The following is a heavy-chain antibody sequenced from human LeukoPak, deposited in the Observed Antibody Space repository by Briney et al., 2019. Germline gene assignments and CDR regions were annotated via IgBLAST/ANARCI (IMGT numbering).Heavy chain of an antibody. D-gene: IGHD2-2*02. CDR3: ATASGYCSSTSCYILDP. CDR1: GGTFSSYA. J-gene: IGHJ5*02. V-gene: IGHV1-69*04. Sequence: SVKVSCKASGGTFSSYAISWVRQAPGQGLEWMGRIIPILGIANYAQKFQGRVTITADKSTSTAYMELSSLRSEDTAVYYCATASGYCSSTSCYILDPWGQGTLVTVSS. CDR2: IIPILGIA.